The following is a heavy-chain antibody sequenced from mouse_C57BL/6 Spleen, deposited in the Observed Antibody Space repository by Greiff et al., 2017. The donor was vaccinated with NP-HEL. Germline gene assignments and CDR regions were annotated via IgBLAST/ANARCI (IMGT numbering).Heavy chain of an antibody. J-gene: IGHJ1*03. CDR3: ARSEDYGPYWYFDV. V-gene: IGHV1-81*01. D-gene: IGHD1-1*02. CDR2: IYPRSGNT. Sequence: QVQLQQSGAELARPGASVKLSCKASGYTFTSYGISWVKQRTGQGLEWIGEIYPRSGNTYYNEKFKGKATLTADKSSSTAYMELRSLTSEDSAVYFCARSEDYGPYWYFDVWGTGTTVTVSS. CDR1: GYTFTSYG.